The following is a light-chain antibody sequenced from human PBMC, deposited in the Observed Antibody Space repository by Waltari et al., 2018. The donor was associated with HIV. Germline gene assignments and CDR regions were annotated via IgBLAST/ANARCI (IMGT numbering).Light chain of an antibody. CDR2: DAS. CDR1: QSVSSY. J-gene: IGKJ1*01. CDR3: QQRSNWSRT. Sequence: EIVLTQSPATLSLSPGDRATLSCRASQSVSSYLAWYQQKPGQAPRLLIYDASNRATGIPARFSGSGSGTDFTLTISSLEPEDFAVYYCQQRSNWSRTFGQGTKVEIK. V-gene: IGKV3-11*01.